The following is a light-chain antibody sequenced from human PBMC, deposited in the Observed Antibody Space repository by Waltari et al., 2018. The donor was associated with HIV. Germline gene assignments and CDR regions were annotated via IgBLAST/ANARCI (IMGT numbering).Light chain of an antibody. J-gene: IGLJ2*01. Sequence: QSALTQPASVSGSPGQSITISCTGTNSDIGGYNYVSWYQQHPGKAPKLMIYEVTKRPSGVSNRFSGSKSGNTASLAVSGLQAEDEADYYYSSYKSSSTLIFGGGTKLTVL. CDR1: NSDIGGYNY. CDR2: EVT. CDR3: SSYKSSSTLI. V-gene: IGLV2-14*01.